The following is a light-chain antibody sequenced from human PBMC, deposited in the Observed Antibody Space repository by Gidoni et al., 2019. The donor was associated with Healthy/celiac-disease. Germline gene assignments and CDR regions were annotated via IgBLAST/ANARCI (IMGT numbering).Light chain of an antibody. CDR3: NSRDSSGNPYVV. CDR1: SLRSYY. J-gene: IGLJ2*01. V-gene: IGLV3-19*01. Sequence: SSELTQDPAVSVALGQTVRITCQGDSLRSYYASRYQQKPGQAPVLVIYGKNNRPSGIPDRFSGSSSGNTASLTITGAQAEDEADYYCNSRDSSGNPYVVFGGGTKLTVL. CDR2: GKN.